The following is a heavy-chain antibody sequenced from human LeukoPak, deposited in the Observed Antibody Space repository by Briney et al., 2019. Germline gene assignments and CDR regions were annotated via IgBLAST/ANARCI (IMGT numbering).Heavy chain of an antibody. Sequence: GGSLRLSCAASGFTVSSNYMSWVRQAPGKGLEWVSVIYSGGSTYYADSAKGRFTISRDNSKNTLYLQMNSLRAEDTAVYYCARDSSSWYRTFDYWGQGTLVTVSS. CDR1: GFTVSSNY. J-gene: IGHJ4*02. CDR3: ARDSSSWYRTFDY. V-gene: IGHV3-53*01. CDR2: IYSGGST. D-gene: IGHD6-13*01.